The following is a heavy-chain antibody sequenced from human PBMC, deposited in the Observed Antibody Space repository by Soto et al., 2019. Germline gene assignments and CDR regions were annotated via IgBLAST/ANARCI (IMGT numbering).Heavy chain of an antibody. CDR3: ARVSNDYGGNGGFDY. V-gene: IGHV4-4*02. CDR1: FDALSSGSC. D-gene: IGHD4-17*01. J-gene: IGHJ4*02. CDR2: IHHSGSS. Sequence: SETLAFTCVVSFDALSSGSCFILVRHAPGKGLEWIGEIHHSGSSYYTPSLKSRISMSVDTSKNQFSLSMNSVTAADTAMYYCARVSNDYGGNGGFDYWGQGTLVTVSS.